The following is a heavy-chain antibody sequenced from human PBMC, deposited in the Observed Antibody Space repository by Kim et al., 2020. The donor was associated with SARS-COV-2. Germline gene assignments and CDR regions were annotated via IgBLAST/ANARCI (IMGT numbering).Heavy chain of an antibody. CDR1: GFTFSTYG. V-gene: IGHV3-30*18. Sequence: GGSLRLSCAASGFTFSTYGMHWVRQAPGKGLEWVAVVVYDGSDKYYADSVKGRFTISRDNSKNTLYLQMNSLRAEDTAVYYCAKALLRGVNFYYYGMDVWGQGTTVTVSS. CDR2: VVYDGSDK. J-gene: IGHJ6*02. D-gene: IGHD3-10*01. CDR3: AKALLRGVNFYYYGMDV.